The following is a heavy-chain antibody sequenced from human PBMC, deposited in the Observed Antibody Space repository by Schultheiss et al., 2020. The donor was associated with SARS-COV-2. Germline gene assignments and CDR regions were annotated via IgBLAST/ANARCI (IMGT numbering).Heavy chain of an antibody. J-gene: IGHJ5*02. Sequence: SCAASGFTFSSYWMHWVRQAPGKGLVWVSRINSDGSSTSYADSVKGRFTISRDNSKNTLYLQMNSLRAEDTAVYYCARDYTARINWFDPWGQGTLVTVSS. CDR1: GFTFSSYW. D-gene: IGHD5-18*01. CDR3: ARDYTARINWFDP. CDR2: INSDGSST. V-gene: IGHV3-74*01.